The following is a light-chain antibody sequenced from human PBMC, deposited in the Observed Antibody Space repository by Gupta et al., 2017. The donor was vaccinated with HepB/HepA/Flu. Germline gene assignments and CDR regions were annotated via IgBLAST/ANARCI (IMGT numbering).Light chain of an antibody. V-gene: IGKV3-11*01. CDR1: QSVSSY. J-gene: IGKJ2*01. Sequence: EIVVTPSPATLSLSPGERATLSCRASQSVSSYLAWYQQKPGQAPRLLIYDTSNRATGIPARFSGSGSGTDFTLTISSLEPEDFAVYYCQQRSNWPPYTFGQGTKLEIK. CDR3: QQRSNWPPYT. CDR2: DTS.